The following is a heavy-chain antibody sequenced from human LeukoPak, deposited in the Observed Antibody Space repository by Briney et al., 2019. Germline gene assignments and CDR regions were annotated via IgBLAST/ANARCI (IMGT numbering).Heavy chain of an antibody. Sequence: PGGSLRLSCAASGFTFSSYDMHWVRQAPGKGLEWVAFIRYGGSIKYYADSVKGRFTISRDNSKDTPYLQMNSLRAEDTAVYYCAKDDSGSYYPYYYYMDVWGKGTTVTISS. CDR3: AKDDSGSYYPYYYYMDV. V-gene: IGHV3-30*02. J-gene: IGHJ6*03. D-gene: IGHD1-26*01. CDR1: GFTFSSYD. CDR2: IRYGGSIK.